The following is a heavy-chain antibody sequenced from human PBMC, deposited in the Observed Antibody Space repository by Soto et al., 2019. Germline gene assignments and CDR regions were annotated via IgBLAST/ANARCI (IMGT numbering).Heavy chain of an antibody. CDR1: GGTFSIYG. V-gene: IGHV1-69*01. Sequence: QVQLVQSGAEVKKTGSSVKVSCKASGGTFSIYGFSWVRQAPGQGPEWIGGIIPILTTPNYAQKFHGRVTIVADESTTTVYMELSSLKSDDTAVYYCATSVGIAPTGEDRMDVWGQVTSVTVSS. CDR3: ATSVGIAPTGEDRMDV. CDR2: IIPILTTP. D-gene: IGHD2-8*02. J-gene: IGHJ6*02.